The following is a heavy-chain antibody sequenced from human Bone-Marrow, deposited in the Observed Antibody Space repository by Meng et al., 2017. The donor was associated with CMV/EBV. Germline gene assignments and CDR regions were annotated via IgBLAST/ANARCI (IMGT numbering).Heavy chain of an antibody. CDR2: ISGSGGST. CDR1: GFTFSSYA. V-gene: IGHV3-23*01. J-gene: IGHJ4*02. Sequence: ASGFTFSSYAMSWVRQAPGKGLEWVSAISGSGGSTYYVDSVKGRFTISRDNSKNTLYLQMNSLRAEDTAVYYCAKLSLVVPAASLDYWGQGTLVTVSS. D-gene: IGHD2-2*01. CDR3: AKLSLVVPAASLDY.